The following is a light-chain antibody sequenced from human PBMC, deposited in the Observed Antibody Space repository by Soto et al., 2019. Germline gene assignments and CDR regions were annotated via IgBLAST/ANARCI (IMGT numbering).Light chain of an antibody. Sequence: QSALTQPASVSGSPGQSITISCAGTSSDVGGYNYVSWYQQHPGKAPKLMIYEVSYRPSGVSNRFSGSKSGNTASLTISGLRAEDEADYYCSSFTSSSTLVFGTGTKVTVL. CDR2: EVS. CDR1: SSDVGGYNY. J-gene: IGLJ1*01. V-gene: IGLV2-14*01. CDR3: SSFTSSSTLV.